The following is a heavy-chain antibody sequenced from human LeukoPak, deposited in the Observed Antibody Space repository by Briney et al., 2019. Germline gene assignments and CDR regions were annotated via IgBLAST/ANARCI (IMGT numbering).Heavy chain of an antibody. CDR3: ATGLRFLEWATRDYYMDV. V-gene: IGHV1-24*01. J-gene: IGHJ6*03. CDR2: FDPEDGKT. Sequence: ASVKVSCKVSGYTLTELSMHWVRQAPGKGLEWMGGFDPEDGKTIYAQKFQGRVTMTEDTSTDTAYMELSSLRSEDTAVYYCATGLRFLEWATRDYYMDVWGKGTTVTVSS. D-gene: IGHD3-3*01. CDR1: GYTLTELS.